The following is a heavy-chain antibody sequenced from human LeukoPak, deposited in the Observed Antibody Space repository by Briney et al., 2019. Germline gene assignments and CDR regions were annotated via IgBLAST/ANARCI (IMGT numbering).Heavy chain of an antibody. CDR2: IYYSGST. CDR1: GGSISSGDYY. CDR3: AREPLGYCSSTSCYGYYYGMDV. J-gene: IGHJ6*02. V-gene: IGHV4-30-4*01. D-gene: IGHD2-2*01. Sequence: SETLSPTCTVSGGSISSGDYYWSWIRQPPGKGLEWIGYIYYSGSTYYNPSLKSRVTISVDTSKNQFSLKLSSVTAADTAVYYCAREPLGYCSSTSCYGYYYGMDVWGQGTTVTVSS.